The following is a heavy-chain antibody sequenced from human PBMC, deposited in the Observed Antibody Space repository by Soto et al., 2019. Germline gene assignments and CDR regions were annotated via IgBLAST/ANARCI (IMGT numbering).Heavy chain of an antibody. D-gene: IGHD2-2*01. J-gene: IGHJ6*03. CDR1: GFTFSSYA. CDR3: ANLVVPAAIPYYYYYYYMDV. Sequence: GGSLRLSCAASGFTFSSYAMSWVRQAPGKGLEWVSAISGSGGSKYYADSVKGRFTISRDNSKNTLYLQMNSLRAEDTAVYYCANLVVPAAIPYYYYYYYMDVWGKGTTVTVSS. CDR2: ISGSGGSK. V-gene: IGHV3-23*01.